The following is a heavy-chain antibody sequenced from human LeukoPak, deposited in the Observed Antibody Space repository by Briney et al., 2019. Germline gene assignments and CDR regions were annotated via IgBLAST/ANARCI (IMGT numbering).Heavy chain of an antibody. Sequence: GGSLRLSCAASGFTFSNAWMNWVRQAPGKGLEWVGRIKSKTDGGTTDYAAPVKGRFTISRDDSKNTLYLQMNSLRAEDTAVYYCARVSDYVAVGFYELDQYYFDYWGQGTPVTVSS. CDR1: GFTFSNAW. CDR2: IKSKTDGGTT. D-gene: IGHD4-17*01. V-gene: IGHV3-15*07. CDR3: ARVSDYVAVGFYELDQYYFDY. J-gene: IGHJ4*02.